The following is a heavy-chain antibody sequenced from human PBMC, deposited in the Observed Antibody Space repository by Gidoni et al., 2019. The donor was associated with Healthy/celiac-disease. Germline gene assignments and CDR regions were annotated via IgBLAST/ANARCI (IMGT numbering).Heavy chain of an antibody. CDR2: ISYDGSNK. J-gene: IGHJ3*02. CDR3: ASFDWDAFDI. CDR1: GFTFSRYA. V-gene: IGHV3-30*01. Sequence: QVQLVESGGGVVQPGRSLSLSCAASGFTFSRYAMHWVRQAPGKGLEWVAVISYDGSNKYYADSVKGRFTISRDNSKNTLYLQMNSLRAEDTAVYYCASFDWDAFDIWGQGTMVTVSS. D-gene: IGHD3-9*01.